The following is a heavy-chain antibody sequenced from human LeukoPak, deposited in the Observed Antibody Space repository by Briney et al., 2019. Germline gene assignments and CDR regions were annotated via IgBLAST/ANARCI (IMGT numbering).Heavy chain of an antibody. D-gene: IGHD3-10*01. Sequence: SVKVSCKASGGTFSSYAISWVRQAPGQGLEWMGGIIPIFGTANYAQKFQGRVTITADESTSTAYMELSSLRSEDTAVYYCAGRVRNGGGSGSYSFDYWGQGTLVTVSS. V-gene: IGHV1-69*01. CDR1: GGTFSSYA. CDR3: AGRVRNGGGSGSYSFDY. CDR2: IIPIFGTA. J-gene: IGHJ4*02.